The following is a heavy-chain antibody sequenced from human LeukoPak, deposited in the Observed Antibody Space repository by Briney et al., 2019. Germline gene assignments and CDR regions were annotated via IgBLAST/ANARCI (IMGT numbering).Heavy chain of an antibody. CDR3: ATSYDNSGRDY. J-gene: IGHJ4*02. Sequence: PSETLSLTCTVSGGSISSSSYYWGWVRQPPGKGLEWIGSVYYSGSTYYSPSLKGRVTISLDTSKNQFSLKLSSVTAADTAVYYCATSYDNSGRDYWDQGTLVTVSS. D-gene: IGHD3-22*01. CDR2: VYYSGST. V-gene: IGHV4-39*07. CDR1: GGSISSSSYY.